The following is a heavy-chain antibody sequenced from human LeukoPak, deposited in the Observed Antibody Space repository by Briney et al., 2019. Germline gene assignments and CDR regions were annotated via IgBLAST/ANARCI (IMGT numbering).Heavy chain of an antibody. CDR3: ARRYSGSYRVDY. Sequence: ASVKVSCKASGYTFTGYYMHWVRQAPGQGLEWVGWINPNSGGTSYAQKFQGRVTMTRDTSISTAYMELSRLISDDTAVYYCARRYSGSYRVDYWGQGTLVTVSS. CDR1: GYTFTGYY. J-gene: IGHJ4*02. V-gene: IGHV1-2*02. D-gene: IGHD1-26*01. CDR2: INPNSGGT.